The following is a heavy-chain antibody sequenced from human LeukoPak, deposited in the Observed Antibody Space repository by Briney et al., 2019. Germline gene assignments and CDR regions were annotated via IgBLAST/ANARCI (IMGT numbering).Heavy chain of an antibody. Sequence: ASVKVYCKASGYTFTGYYMHWVRQAPGQGLEWMGWINPNSGGTNYAQKFQGRVTMTRDTSISTAYMELSRLRSDDTAVYYCARDATTVTTRGWSGDNWFDPWGQGTLVTVSS. D-gene: IGHD4-17*01. V-gene: IGHV1-2*02. CDR3: ARDATTVTTRGWSGDNWFDP. J-gene: IGHJ5*02. CDR2: INPNSGGT. CDR1: GYTFTGYY.